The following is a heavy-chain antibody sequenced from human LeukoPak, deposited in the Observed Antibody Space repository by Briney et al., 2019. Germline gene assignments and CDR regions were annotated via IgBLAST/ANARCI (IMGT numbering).Heavy chain of an antibody. D-gene: IGHD2-2*01. Sequence: PGGSLRLSCAASGFTFSTDAMSWVRQAPGKGLDRFSAICGSDGSRYYADSVKGRFTISRDNSKNTLYLQMNSLRGEDTAVYYCAKGGSPSCYSSSGYWGQGTQVTVSS. CDR1: GFTFSTDA. CDR2: ICGSDGSR. V-gene: IGHV3-23*01. CDR3: AKGGSPSCYSSSGY. J-gene: IGHJ4*02.